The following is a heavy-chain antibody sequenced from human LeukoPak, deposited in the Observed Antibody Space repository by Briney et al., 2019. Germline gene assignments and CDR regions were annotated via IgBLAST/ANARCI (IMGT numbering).Heavy chain of an antibody. CDR3: AREWELVSRPFDY. J-gene: IGHJ4*02. CDR1: GFTFSSYS. D-gene: IGHD1-26*01. Sequence: PGGSLRLSCAASGFTFSSYSMNWVRQAPGKGLEWVSSISSSSSYIYYADSVKGRFTISRDNAKNSLYLQMNSLRAEDTAVYYCAREWELVSRPFDYWGQGTLVTVSS. CDR2: ISSSSSYI. V-gene: IGHV3-21*01.